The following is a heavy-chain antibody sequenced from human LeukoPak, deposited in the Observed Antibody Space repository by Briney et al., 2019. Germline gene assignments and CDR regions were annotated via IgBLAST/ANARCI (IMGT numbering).Heavy chain of an antibody. Sequence: SETLSLTCAVSGGSISSINWWSWVRQPPGKGLEWIGEIYHSGSINYNPSLKSRVTISVDRSKNQFSLNLNSVTAADTAVYYCARGGYDFGAFEIWGQGTMVTVSS. D-gene: IGHD5-12*01. CDR1: GGSISSINW. V-gene: IGHV4-4*02. J-gene: IGHJ3*02. CDR3: ARGGYDFGAFEI. CDR2: IYHSGSI.